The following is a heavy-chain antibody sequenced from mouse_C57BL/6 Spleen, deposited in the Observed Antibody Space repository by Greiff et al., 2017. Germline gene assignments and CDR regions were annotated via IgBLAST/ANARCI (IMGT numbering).Heavy chain of an antibody. CDR2: ISSGSSTI. CDR1: GFTFSDYG. CDR3: ARGPRYYFDY. V-gene: IGHV5-17*01. J-gene: IGHJ2*01. Sequence: EVQLVESGGGLVKPGGSLKLSCAASGFTFSDYGMHWVRQAPEKGLEWVAYISSGSSTIYYADTVKGRFPISKDNAKNTLFPQMTSLRTEDTAMYYCARGPRYYFDYWGQGTTLTVSS.